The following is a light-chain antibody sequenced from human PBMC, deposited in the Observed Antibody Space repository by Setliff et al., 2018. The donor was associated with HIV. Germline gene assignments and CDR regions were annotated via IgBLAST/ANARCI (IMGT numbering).Light chain of an antibody. CDR1: SSDVDAYDY. V-gene: IGLV2-14*03. Sequence: QSALTQPRSMSGSPGQSVTISCTGTSSDVDAYDYVSWYQHHPGKAPKLLIYDVSERPSGVSNRFSGSRSGNTASLTISGLQVEDEADYYCSSYTTSSTLYVFGPGTKVTVL. CDR3: SSYTTSSTLYV. CDR2: DVS. J-gene: IGLJ1*01.